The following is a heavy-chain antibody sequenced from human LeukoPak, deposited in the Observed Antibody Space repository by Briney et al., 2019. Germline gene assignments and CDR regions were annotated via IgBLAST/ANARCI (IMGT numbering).Heavy chain of an antibody. D-gene: IGHD4-23*01. J-gene: IGHJ3*02. CDR3: VKDRAGPHNGGSGSAFDI. Sequence: GGSLRLSCSASGFTFRRYAMYWVRQAPGKGLEYVSAISSSGGSTHYAGSVKGRFTISRDNSQSTLYLQMSSLRPEDTAVYYRVKDRAGPHNGGSGSAFDIWGQGTMVTVSS. CDR1: GFTFRRYA. CDR2: ISSSGGST. V-gene: IGHV3-64D*06.